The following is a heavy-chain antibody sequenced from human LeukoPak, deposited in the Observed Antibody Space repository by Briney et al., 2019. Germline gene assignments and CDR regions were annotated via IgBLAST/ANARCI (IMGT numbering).Heavy chain of an antibody. V-gene: IGHV3-30-3*01. Sequence: PGGSLRLSCVASGFIFRNYALHWVRQAPGKGLERVAVISYNGSNKYNADSVKGRFTISRDNSKNTVYLQMNSLRAEDTAVYYCARDFGGKSADYYFDYWGQGTLVTVSS. CDR3: ARDFGGKSADYYFDY. J-gene: IGHJ4*02. CDR2: ISYNGSNK. D-gene: IGHD4-23*01. CDR1: GFIFRNYA.